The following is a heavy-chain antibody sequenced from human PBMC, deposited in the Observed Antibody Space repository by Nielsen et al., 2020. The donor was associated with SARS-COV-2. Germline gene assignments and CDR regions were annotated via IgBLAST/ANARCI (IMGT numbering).Heavy chain of an antibody. CDR2: IKEDGSAK. Sequence: GESLKISCEVSGFTLRTSWMSWVRLAPGKGLEWVANIKEDGSAKFYVDSVKGRFTISRDNAKNSLYLQMNSLRAEDTALYYCAKDTRITMVRGVHGGMDVWGQGTTVTVSS. CDR3: AKDTRITMVRGVHGGMDV. D-gene: IGHD3-10*01. CDR1: GFTLRTSW. J-gene: IGHJ6*02. V-gene: IGHV3-7*03.